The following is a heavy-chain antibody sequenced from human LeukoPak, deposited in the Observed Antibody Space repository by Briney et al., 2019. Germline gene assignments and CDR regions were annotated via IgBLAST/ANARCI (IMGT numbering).Heavy chain of an antibody. D-gene: IGHD6-13*01. J-gene: IGHJ5*02. CDR3: ARIAAAGRFDP. CDR2: INPNSGGT. CDR1: GYTFTGYY. Sequence: ASVKVSCKASGYTFTGYYMHWVRQAPGQGLEWMGRINPNSGGTNYAQKLQGRVTMTTDTSTSTAYMELRSLRSDDTAVYYCARIAAAGRFDPWGQGTLVTVSS. V-gene: IGHV1-2*06.